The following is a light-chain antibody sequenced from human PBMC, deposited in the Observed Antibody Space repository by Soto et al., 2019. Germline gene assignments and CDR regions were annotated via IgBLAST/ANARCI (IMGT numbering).Light chain of an antibody. V-gene: IGLV2-8*01. CDR3: SSYAGSNILV. J-gene: IGLJ2*01. Sequence: QSALTQPPSASGSPGQSVTISCVGTSSDVGGYNYVSWYQQHPGKAPKLMIYVVSKRPSGVPDRFSGSRSGNTASLTVSGLQAEDEADYYCSSYAGSNILVFGGGTKVTVL. CDR2: VVS. CDR1: SSDVGGYNY.